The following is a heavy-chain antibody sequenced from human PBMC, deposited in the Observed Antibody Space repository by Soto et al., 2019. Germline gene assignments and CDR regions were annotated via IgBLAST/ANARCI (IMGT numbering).Heavy chain of an antibody. CDR2: IRQDGSEK. CDR3: VRDRYGSSGYFYFYPN. V-gene: IGHV3-7*01. J-gene: IGHJ4*02. Sequence: HPGGSLRLSCAASGFTFSTYWMSWVRQAPGKGLEWVANIRQDGSEKYYVDSVKGRFTISRDNAKNSLSLQMNSLRVEDTAVYYCVRDRYGSSGYFYFYPNWGQGTLVTVSS. CDR1: GFTFSTYW. D-gene: IGHD6-19*01.